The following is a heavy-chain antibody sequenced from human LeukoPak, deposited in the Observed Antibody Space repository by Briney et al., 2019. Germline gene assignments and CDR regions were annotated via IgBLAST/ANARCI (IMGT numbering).Heavy chain of an antibody. D-gene: IGHD6-13*01. CDR2: INHSGST. CDR3: ARLAAAGTGRGNFDY. J-gene: IGHJ4*02. Sequence: SETPSLTCAVYGGSFSGYYWSWIRQPPGKGLEWIGEINHSGSTNYNPSLKSRVTISVDTSKNQFSLKLSSVTAADTAVYYCARLAAAGTGRGNFDYWGQGTLVTVSS. CDR1: GGSFSGYY. V-gene: IGHV4-34*01.